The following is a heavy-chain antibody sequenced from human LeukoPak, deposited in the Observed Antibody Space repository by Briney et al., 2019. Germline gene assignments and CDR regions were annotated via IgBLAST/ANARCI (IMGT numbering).Heavy chain of an antibody. J-gene: IGHJ3*02. D-gene: IGHD6-13*01. V-gene: IGHV3-21*01. CDR1: GFTFSSYA. CDR2: ISSSSSYI. Sequence: GGSLRLSCAASGFTFSSYAMSWVRQAPGKGLEWVSSISSSSSYIYYADSVKGRFTISRDNAKNSLYLQMNSLRAEDTAVYYCARGEQLTDAFDIWGQGTMVTVSS. CDR3: ARGEQLTDAFDI.